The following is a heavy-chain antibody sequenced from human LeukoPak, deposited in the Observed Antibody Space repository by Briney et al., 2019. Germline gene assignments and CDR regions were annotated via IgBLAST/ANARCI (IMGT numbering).Heavy chain of an antibody. D-gene: IGHD1-26*01. V-gene: IGHV3-21*01. CDR3: VRDQVGATNGMDV. CDR1: GFTFSSYS. CDR2: ISSSSSYI. Sequence: GGSLRLSCAASGFTFSSYSMNWVRQAPGKGLEWVSSISSSSSYIYYADSVKGRFTISRDNAKNSLYLQMNSLRAEDTAVYYCVRDQVGATNGMDVWGQGTTVTVSS. J-gene: IGHJ6*02.